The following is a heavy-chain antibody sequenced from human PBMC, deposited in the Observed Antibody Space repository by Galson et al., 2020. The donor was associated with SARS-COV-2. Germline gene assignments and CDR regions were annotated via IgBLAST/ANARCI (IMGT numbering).Heavy chain of an antibody. V-gene: IGHV1-2*02. J-gene: IGHJ2*01. CDR2: INPNNDVT. CDR1: GYTFTGDY. Sequence: GASVKVSCKASGYTFTGDYLHWVRQAPGQGLEWMGWINPNNDVTNYAQKFRGRVTMTRDPSTSALYMELSRLDSDDTAVYYCGKDAVAGREMYFDLWGRGTLVTVSS. D-gene: IGHD6-19*01. CDR3: GKDAVAGREMYFDL.